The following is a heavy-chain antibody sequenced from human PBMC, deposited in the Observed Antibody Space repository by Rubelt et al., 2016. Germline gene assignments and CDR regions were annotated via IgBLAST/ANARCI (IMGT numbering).Heavy chain of an antibody. CDR2: INHSGST. CDR1: GGSFSGYY. V-gene: IGHV4-34*01. J-gene: IGHJ5*02. Sequence: QVQLQQWGAGLLMPSETLSLTCAVYGGSFSGYYWSWIRQPPGKGLEWIGEINHSGSTNYNPSLKSRVTTSVDTSKNQSSLQLSSVPAADTAVYYCARGRARAAAAPRRLWFDPWGQGTLVTVSS. CDR3: ARGRARAAAAPRRLWFDP. D-gene: IGHD6-13*01.